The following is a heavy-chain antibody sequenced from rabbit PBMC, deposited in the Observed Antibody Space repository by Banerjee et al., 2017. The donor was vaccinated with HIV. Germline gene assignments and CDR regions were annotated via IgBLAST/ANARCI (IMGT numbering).Heavy chain of an antibody. V-gene: IGHV1S40*01. CDR2: IDVGGSDIT. CDR1: GFSFSSSYW. CDR3: ARAGGFENYFNL. Sequence: QSLEESGGDLVKPGASLTLTCTASGFSFSSSYWICWVRQAPGKGLEWIACIDVGGSDITYYATWAKGRFTISKTSSTTVTLQMTSLTAADTATYFCARAGGFENYFNLWGPGTLVTVS. D-gene: IGHD1-1*01. J-gene: IGHJ4*01.